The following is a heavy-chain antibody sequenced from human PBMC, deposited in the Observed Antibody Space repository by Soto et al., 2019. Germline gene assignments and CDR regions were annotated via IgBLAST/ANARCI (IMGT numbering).Heavy chain of an antibody. D-gene: IGHD1-7*01. CDR2: IIPIFGTA. Sequence: GASVKVSCKASGYTFTSYGISWVRQAPGQGLEWMGGIIPIFGTANYAQKFQGRVTITAGESTSTAYMELSSLRSEDTAVYYCAREGGQLELTYWGQGTLVTVSS. J-gene: IGHJ4*02. CDR1: GYTFTSYG. V-gene: IGHV1-69*13. CDR3: AREGGQLELTY.